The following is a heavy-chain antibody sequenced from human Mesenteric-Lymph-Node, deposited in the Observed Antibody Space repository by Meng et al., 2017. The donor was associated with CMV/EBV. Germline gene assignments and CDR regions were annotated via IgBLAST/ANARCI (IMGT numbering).Heavy chain of an antibody. CDR2: INGDGSTT. Sequence: GESLKISCAASGFTFSSYSMNWVRQVPGKGLVWVSNINGDGSTTGYADAVKGRFTISRDSAKNTLYLQMNSLRVEDTAVYYCARKGHYYYGMDVWGQGTTVTVSS. CDR1: GFTFSSYS. V-gene: IGHV3-74*01. CDR3: ARKGHYYYGMDV. J-gene: IGHJ6*02.